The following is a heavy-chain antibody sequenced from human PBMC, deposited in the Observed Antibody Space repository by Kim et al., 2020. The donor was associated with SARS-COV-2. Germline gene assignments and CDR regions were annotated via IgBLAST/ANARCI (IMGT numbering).Heavy chain of an antibody. V-gene: IGHV4-39*01. CDR2: VSYGGST. CDR3: AGLRGSRNYYNGMYYYDYMDV. J-gene: IGHJ6*02. Sequence: SETLSLTCTVFGGSISTTRYFWGWIRQPPGKGLEWIGSVSYGGSTYYNPSLEIRLTISVATSKKQFSQILRSVTAADTAVYYCAGLRGSRNYYNGMYYYDYMDVWGQGTTGTGSS. CDR1: GGSISTTRYF. D-gene: IGHD3-10*01.